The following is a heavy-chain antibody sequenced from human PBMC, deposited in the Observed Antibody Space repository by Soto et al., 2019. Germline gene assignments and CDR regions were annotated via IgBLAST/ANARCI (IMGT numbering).Heavy chain of an antibody. CDR1: GSTYISYG. CDR3: ARALGYYDTSGYYYLPDY. Sequence: QVQLLQSGAEVKKPGASVKVSCKASGSTYISYGITWVRQAPGQGLEWIGWISADNGNTHFAQKFRGRVTLGTDTSTNTAYRELRNLTADDTAVYYCARALGYYDTSGYYYLPDYWGQGTLVTVSS. J-gene: IGHJ4*02. D-gene: IGHD3-22*01. V-gene: IGHV1-18*01. CDR2: ISADNGNT.